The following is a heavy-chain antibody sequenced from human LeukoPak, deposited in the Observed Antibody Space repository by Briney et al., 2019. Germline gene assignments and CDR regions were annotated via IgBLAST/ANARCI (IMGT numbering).Heavy chain of an antibody. CDR1: GGTFSSYA. Sequence: SVKVSCKASGGTFSSYAISWVRQAPGQGLEWMGRIIPILGIANYAQKFQGRVTITADKSTSTAYMELSSLRSEDTAVYYCARARGYSYDDAFDIWGQGTMVTVSS. J-gene: IGHJ3*02. V-gene: IGHV1-69*04. CDR3: ARARGYSYDDAFDI. CDR2: IIPILGIA. D-gene: IGHD5-18*01.